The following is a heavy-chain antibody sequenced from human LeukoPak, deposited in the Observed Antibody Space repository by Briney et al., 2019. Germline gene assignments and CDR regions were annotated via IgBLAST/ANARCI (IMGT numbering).Heavy chain of an antibody. D-gene: IGHD2-21*02. CDR1: GYTFTSYG. CDR3: ARDLDRYCGGDCYHQYFDY. Sequence: AASVTVSCKASGYTFTSYGISWVRQAPGQGLEWMGWISAYNGNTNYAQKLQGRVTMTTDTSTSTAYMELRSLRSDDTAVYYCARDLDRYCGGDCYHQYFDYWGQGTLVSVSS. CDR2: ISAYNGNT. V-gene: IGHV1-18*01. J-gene: IGHJ4*02.